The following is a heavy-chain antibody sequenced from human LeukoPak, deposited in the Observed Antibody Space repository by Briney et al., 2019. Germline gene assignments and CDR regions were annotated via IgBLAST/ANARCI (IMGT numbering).Heavy chain of an antibody. CDR2: ISGSGGST. Sequence: GGSLRLSCAASGFTFSSYAMSWVRQAPGKGLEWVSAISGSGGSTYYADSVKGRFTISRDNAKNSLYLQMNSLRAEDTAVYYCARDETGEFDYWGQGTLVTVSS. CDR3: ARDETGEFDY. J-gene: IGHJ4*02. V-gene: IGHV3-23*01. D-gene: IGHD7-27*01. CDR1: GFTFSSYA.